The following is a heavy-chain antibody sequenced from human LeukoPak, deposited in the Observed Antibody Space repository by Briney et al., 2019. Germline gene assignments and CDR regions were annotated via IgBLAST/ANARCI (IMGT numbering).Heavy chain of an antibody. J-gene: IGHJ3*02. D-gene: IGHD3-22*01. CDR3: ARDFSDSGYYGGAFDI. CDR2: IYYSGST. CDR1: GGSISSGDYY. Sequence: SQTLSLTCTVSGGSISSGDYYWSWIRQPPGKGLEWIGYIYYSGSTYYNPSLKSRVTISVDTSKNQFSLKLSSVTAADTAVYYCARDFSDSGYYGGAFDIWGQGTMVTVSS. V-gene: IGHV4-30-4*08.